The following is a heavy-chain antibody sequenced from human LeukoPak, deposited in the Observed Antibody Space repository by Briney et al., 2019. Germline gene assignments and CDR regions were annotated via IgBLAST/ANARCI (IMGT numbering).Heavy chain of an antibody. CDR1: GGSFNDYF. Sequence: SETLSLTCAVYGGSFNDYFWSWIRQSPGKGLEWIGEIKPSGRTNYSPPLKSRATISIDKSKNQLSLQLSSVTAADTGVYYCARRRRMGPALDCWGQGTLVTVS. CDR2: IKPSGRT. CDR3: ARRRRMGPALDC. V-gene: IGHV4-34*01. D-gene: IGHD1-26*01. J-gene: IGHJ4*02.